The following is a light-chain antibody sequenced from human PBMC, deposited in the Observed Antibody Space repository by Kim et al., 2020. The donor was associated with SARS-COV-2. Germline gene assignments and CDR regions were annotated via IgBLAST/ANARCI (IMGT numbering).Light chain of an antibody. CDR3: QAWDSSAAV. J-gene: IGLJ1*01. CDR2: QDN. Sequence: VSPGQTASITCSGDKLGDKYASWYQQRPGQSPVLVIYQDNRRPSGIPERFSGSNSGTTATLTISETRALDEADYYCQAWDSSAAVFGTGTKVTVL. V-gene: IGLV3-1*01. CDR1: KLGDKY.